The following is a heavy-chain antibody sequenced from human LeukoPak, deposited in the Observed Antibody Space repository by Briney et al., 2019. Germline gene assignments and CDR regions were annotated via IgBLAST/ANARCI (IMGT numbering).Heavy chain of an antibody. Sequence: SETLSLXCTVSGGSISSYYWSWIRQPPGKGLEWIGYIYYSGSTNYNPSLKSRVTISVDTSKNQFSLKLSSVTAADTAVYYCARQYDSYFYYYLDLWGTGTTVTVSS. D-gene: IGHD2-2*01. CDR1: GGSISSYY. V-gene: IGHV4-59*01. J-gene: IGHJ6*03. CDR2: IYYSGST. CDR3: ARQYDSYFYYYLDL.